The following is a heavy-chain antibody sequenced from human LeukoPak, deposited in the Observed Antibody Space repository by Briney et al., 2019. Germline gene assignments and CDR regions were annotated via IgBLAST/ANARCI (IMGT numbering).Heavy chain of an antibody. J-gene: IGHJ4*02. Sequence: GGSLRLSCAVSGFTFSNFWMSWVRQAPGRGLEWVANIHPEGSEKYHVESVKGRFTISRDNTKDLLFLQMNGLRVEDTAVYYCARGDDFSGDHWGQGTLVTVSS. V-gene: IGHV3-7*04. CDR2: IHPEGSEK. D-gene: IGHD1-1*01. CDR1: GFTFSNFW. CDR3: ARGDDFSGDH.